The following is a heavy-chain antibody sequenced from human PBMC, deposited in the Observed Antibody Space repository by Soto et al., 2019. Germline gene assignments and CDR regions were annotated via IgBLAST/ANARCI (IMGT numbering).Heavy chain of an antibody. CDR3: ARDRYYDSSGYYFDY. J-gene: IGHJ4*02. CDR2: IYYSGST. Sequence: KTSDTLSLTCTVSGGSVSSGSYYWSWIRQPPGKGLEWIGYIYYSGSTKYNPSLKSRVTISVDTSKNQISLKLSSVTAADTAVYYCARDRYYDSSGYYFDYWGQGTLVTVSS. CDR1: GGSVSSGSYY. V-gene: IGHV4-61*01. D-gene: IGHD3-22*01.